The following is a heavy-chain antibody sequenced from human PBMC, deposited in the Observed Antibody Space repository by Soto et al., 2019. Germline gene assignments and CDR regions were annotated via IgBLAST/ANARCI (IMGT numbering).Heavy chain of an antibody. V-gene: IGHV3-30*09. CDR3: ARDFSGSYHNFDY. Sequence: GGSLRLSCLASGFIFRSYAMHWVRQAPGKGLEWVAVITYDGANGYYADSVRGRFAIYRDNYKSTLFLQMNSLRHEETAVYYCARDFSGSYHNFDYWGQGNLVTVSS. D-gene: IGHD1-26*01. CDR1: GFIFRSYA. J-gene: IGHJ4*02. CDR2: ITYDGANG.